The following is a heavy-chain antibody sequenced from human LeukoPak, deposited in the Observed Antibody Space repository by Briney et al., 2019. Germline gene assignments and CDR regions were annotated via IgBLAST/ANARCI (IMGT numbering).Heavy chain of an antibody. D-gene: IGHD3-16*02. CDR2: ISYDGSNK. CDR1: GFTFSSYG. CDR3: AKDSQAYSLISHFDY. Sequence: GGSLRLSCAASGFTFSSYGMHWVRQAPGKGLEWVAVISYDGSNKYYADSVKGRFTISRDNSKNTLYLQMNSLRAEDTAVYYCAKDSQAYSLISHFDYWGQGTLVTVSS. V-gene: IGHV3-30*18. J-gene: IGHJ4*02.